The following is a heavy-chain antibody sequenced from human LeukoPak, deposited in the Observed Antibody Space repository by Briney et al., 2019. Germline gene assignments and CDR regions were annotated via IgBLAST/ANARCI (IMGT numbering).Heavy chain of an antibody. V-gene: IGHV4-59*01. CDR2: IYYSGST. D-gene: IGHD6-13*01. J-gene: IGHJ5*02. CDR3: ARLGNSWRLSWFDP. CDR1: GGSISSYY. Sequence: PSETLSLTCTVSGGSISSYYWSWIRQPPGKGLEWIGYIYYSGSTNYNPSLKSRVTISVDTSKNQFSLKLSSVTAADTAVYYCARLGNSWRLSWFDPWGQGTLVTVSS.